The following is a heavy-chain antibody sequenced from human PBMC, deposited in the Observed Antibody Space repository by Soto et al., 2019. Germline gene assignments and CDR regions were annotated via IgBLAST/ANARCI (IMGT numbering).Heavy chain of an antibody. CDR2: INAYNGNT. J-gene: IGHJ4*02. V-gene: IGHV1-18*01. D-gene: IGHD5-18*01. Sequence: QVQLVQSGAEVKKPGASVKVSCKASGYTFTSYGISWVRQAPGQGLERMGWINAYNGNTKYAQKLQGRVTLTTDTATSTAYMELRSLRSDDTAVYYCARDQAMAQFDYWGQGTLVTVSS. CDR1: GYTFTSYG. CDR3: ARDQAMAQFDY.